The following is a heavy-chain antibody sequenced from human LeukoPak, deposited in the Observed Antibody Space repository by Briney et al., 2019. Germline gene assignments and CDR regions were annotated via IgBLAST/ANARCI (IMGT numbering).Heavy chain of an antibody. CDR2: INPNSGGT. CDR3: ASIGYRDDNPPNFDY. Sequence: ASVKVSCKASGYTFTSYGISWVRQAPGQGLEWMGWINPNSGGTNYAQKFQGRVTMTRDTSISTAYMELSRLRSDDTAVYYCASIGYRDDNPPNFDYWGQGTLVTVSS. J-gene: IGHJ4*02. V-gene: IGHV1-2*02. CDR1: GYTFTSYG. D-gene: IGHD1-26*01.